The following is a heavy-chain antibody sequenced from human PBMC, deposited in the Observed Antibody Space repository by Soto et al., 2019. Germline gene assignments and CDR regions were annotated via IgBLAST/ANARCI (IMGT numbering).Heavy chain of an antibody. CDR2: ISAHNGNT. CDR3: ARDPRVYYDSSGYYWVY. CDR1: GYTFSSYA. J-gene: IGHJ4*02. D-gene: IGHD3-22*01. Sequence: ASVKVSCKASGYTFSSYAITWVRQAPGQGLEWMGWISAHNGNTNYAQNFQGRVIMTTETSTSTAYMELRSLRSDDMAVYYCARDPRVYYDSSGYYWVYWGQGTLVTVS. V-gene: IGHV1-18*03.